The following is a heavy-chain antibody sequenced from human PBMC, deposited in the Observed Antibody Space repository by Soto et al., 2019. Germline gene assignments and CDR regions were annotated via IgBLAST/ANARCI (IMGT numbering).Heavy chain of an antibody. J-gene: IGHJ5*02. D-gene: IGHD3-10*02. V-gene: IGHV1-18*01. CDR1: GYTITSYG. CDR2: ISAYNSNT. Sequence: VKVSCKASGYTITSYGISFVRQAPGQGLEWMGWISAYNSNTNYAQKLQGRVTMTTDTSTSTAYMEQRSLRSDDTAVYYCARVPLMSVVRWFDPWGQGTLVTVSS. CDR3: ARVPLMSVVRWFDP.